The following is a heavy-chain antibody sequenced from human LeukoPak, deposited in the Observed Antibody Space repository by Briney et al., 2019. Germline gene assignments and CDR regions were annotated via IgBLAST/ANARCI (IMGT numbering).Heavy chain of an antibody. CDR3: AREGLVDAFDI. D-gene: IGHD1-26*01. V-gene: IGHV3-48*01. J-gene: IGHJ3*02. CDR2: ISSSSSTI. Sequence: GGSLRLSCAASGFNFSTYSMNWVRQAPGKGLEWVSYISSSSSTIYYADSVKGRFTISRDNAKNSLYLQMNSLRAEDTAVYYCAREGLVDAFDIWGQGTMVTVSS. CDR1: GFNFSTYS.